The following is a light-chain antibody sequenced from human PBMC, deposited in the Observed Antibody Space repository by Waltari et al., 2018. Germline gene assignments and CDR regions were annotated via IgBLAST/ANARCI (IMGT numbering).Light chain of an antibody. CDR1: HSVSSN. J-gene: IGKJ1*01. CDR3: QQYNNWPRT. Sequence: DTVMTQSPATLSVFQWETATLSCRVSHSVSSNLAWYQQKPGQAPRLLIYGASTRATGIPARFSGSGSGTEFTLTISSLQSEDFAVYYCQQYNNWPRTFGQGTKVEIK. CDR2: GAS. V-gene: IGKV3-15*01.